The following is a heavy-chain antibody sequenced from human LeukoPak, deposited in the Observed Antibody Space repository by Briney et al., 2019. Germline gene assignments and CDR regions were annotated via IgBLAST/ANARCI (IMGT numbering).Heavy chain of an antibody. V-gene: IGHV4-30-4*08. CDR1: GGSISSGGYY. CDR2: SCCSESS. CDR3: AGDKGLKAGNTWLHYGMDV. J-gene: IGHJ6*02. D-gene: IGHD5-12*01. Sequence: SQTLSLTCTVSGGSISSGGYYWVWMPPAPGLDLVWIVYSCCSESSHYNPSLGNRLSTSVDTSKNQFSLRLSAGTAADTAVYYCAGDKGLKAGNTWLHYGMDVWGQGTTVTVSS.